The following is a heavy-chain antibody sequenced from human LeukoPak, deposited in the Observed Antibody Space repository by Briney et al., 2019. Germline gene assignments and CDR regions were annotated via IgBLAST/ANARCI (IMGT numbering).Heavy chain of an antibody. CDR1: GFPFSGYS. D-gene: IGHD2-8*02. Sequence: PGGSLRLSCAASGFPFSGYSMHWVRQAPGKGPEWVSSISSSSGYISYTDSVKGRFTISRDNAKNSLYLQMNSLRAEDMAVYYCARDVLSLVWSYDYWGQGTLVTVSS. V-gene: IGHV3-21*01. CDR3: ARDVLSLVWSYDY. J-gene: IGHJ4*02. CDR2: ISSSSGYI.